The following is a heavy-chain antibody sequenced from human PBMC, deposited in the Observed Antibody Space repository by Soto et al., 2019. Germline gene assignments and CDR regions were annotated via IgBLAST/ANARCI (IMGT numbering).Heavy chain of an antibody. CDR1: GGSISSYY. CDR2: IYYSGST. Sequence: SSETLSLTCTVSGGSISSYYWSWIRQPPGKGLEWIGYIYYSGSTNYNPSLKSRVTISVDTSKNQFSLKLSSVTAADTAVYYCAKEKGMVYATGWFDPWGQGTLVTVSS. V-gene: IGHV4-59*01. J-gene: IGHJ5*02. D-gene: IGHD2-8*01. CDR3: AKEKGMVYATGWFDP.